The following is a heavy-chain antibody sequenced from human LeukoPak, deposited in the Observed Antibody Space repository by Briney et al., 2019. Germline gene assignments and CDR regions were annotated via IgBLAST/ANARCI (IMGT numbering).Heavy chain of an antibody. CDR3: ARDGGAAHFDY. J-gene: IGHJ4*02. Sequence: ASVKVSCKASGYIFTSYGISWVRQAPGQGLEWMGIINPSGGSTSYAQKFQGRVTMTRDTSTSTVYMELSSLRSEDTAVYYCARDGGAAHFDYWGQGTLVTVSS. CDR1: GYIFTSYG. V-gene: IGHV1-46*01. D-gene: IGHD3-16*01. CDR2: INPSGGST.